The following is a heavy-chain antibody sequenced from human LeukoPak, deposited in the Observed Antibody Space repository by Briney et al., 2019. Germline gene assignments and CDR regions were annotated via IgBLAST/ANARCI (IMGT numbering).Heavy chain of an antibody. CDR1: GYSISSGYY. D-gene: IGHD1-26*01. J-gene: IGHJ3*02. V-gene: IGHV4-38-2*02. CDR3: ARVIYRGAFDI. Sequence: NTSETLSLTCTVSGYSISSGYYWGWIRQPPGKGLEWIGSIYHSGSTYYNPSLKSRVTISVDTSKNQFSLKLSSVTAADTAVYYCARVIYRGAFDIWGQGTMVTVSS. CDR2: IYHSGST.